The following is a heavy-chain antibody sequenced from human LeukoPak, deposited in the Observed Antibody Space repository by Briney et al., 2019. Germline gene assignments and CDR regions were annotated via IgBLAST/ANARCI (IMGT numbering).Heavy chain of an antibody. CDR1: GGSFSGYY. CDR3: ARGPPYYDSSGSNEPTDY. CDR2: INHSGST. Sequence: PSETLSLTCAVYGGSFSGYYWSWIRQPPGKGLEWIGEINHSGSTNYNPSLKSRVTTSVDTSKNQFSLKLSSVTAADTAVYYCARGPPYYDSSGSNEPTDYWGQGTLVTVSS. J-gene: IGHJ4*02. V-gene: IGHV4-34*01. D-gene: IGHD3-22*01.